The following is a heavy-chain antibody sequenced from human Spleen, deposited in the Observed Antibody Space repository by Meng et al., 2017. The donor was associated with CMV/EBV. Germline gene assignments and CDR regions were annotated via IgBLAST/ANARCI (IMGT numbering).Heavy chain of an antibody. J-gene: IGHJ4*02. CDR2: ISYDGSNK. Sequence: QVALVGSGGGVVQPGRSLRLSCAASGFTFSSYAMHWVRQAPGKGLEWVAVISYDGSNKYYADSVKGRFTISRDNSKNTLYLQMNSLRAEDTAVYYCARGLWFGEVDFDYWGQGTLVTVSS. CDR1: GFTFSSYA. D-gene: IGHD3-10*01. CDR3: ARGLWFGEVDFDY. V-gene: IGHV3-30-3*01.